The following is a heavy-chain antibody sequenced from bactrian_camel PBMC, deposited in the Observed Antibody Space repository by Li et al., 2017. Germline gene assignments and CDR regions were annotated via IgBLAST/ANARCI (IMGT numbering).Heavy chain of an antibody. J-gene: IGHJ4*01. CDR2: IDINSGKI. CDR3: VRDGATSAGLWFDY. CDR1: GYTNC. D-gene: IGHD1*01. V-gene: IGHV3S40*01. Sequence: VQLVESGGGSVQTGGSLRLSCAASGYTNCMGWFRQYPGKGREGVASIDINSGKILYADSVKGRFTISTDNGKNTVYLQLNSLKPEDTAVYYCVRDGATSAGLWFDYWGQGTQVTVS.